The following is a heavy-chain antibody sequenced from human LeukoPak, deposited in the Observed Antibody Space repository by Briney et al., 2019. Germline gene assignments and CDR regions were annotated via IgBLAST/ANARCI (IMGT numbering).Heavy chain of an antibody. CDR2: INAGNGHT. CDR1: GYTFSGYA. V-gene: IGHV1-3*01. D-gene: IGHD5-24*01. Sequence: GAPVKVSCKASGYTFSGYAIHWVRQAPGQRFEWMGWINAGNGHTKYSQNFQGRVTTTRDSSANIVYMDVSSLTSEDTAVYYCARGIWSATRVDYYLDNWGRGTLVTVSS. J-gene: IGHJ4*02. CDR3: ARGIWSATRVDYYLDN.